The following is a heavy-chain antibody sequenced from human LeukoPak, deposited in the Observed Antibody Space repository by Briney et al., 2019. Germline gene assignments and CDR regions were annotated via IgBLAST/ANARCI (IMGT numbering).Heavy chain of an antibody. CDR2: IIPIFGTA. Sequence: SVKVSCKASGGTFSSYAISWVRQAPGQGLEWMGGIIPIFGTANYAQKFQGRVTITTDESTSTAYMELSSLRSEDTAVYYCARAKDHYDILTGPSDYWGQGTLVTVSS. CDR1: GGTFSSYA. D-gene: IGHD3-9*01. J-gene: IGHJ4*02. CDR3: ARAKDHYDILTGPSDY. V-gene: IGHV1-69*05.